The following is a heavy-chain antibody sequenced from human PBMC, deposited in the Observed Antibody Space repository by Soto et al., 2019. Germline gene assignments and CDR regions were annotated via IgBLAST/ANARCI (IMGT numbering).Heavy chain of an antibody. Sequence: PSETLSLTCTVSGGSISSYYWSWIRQPPGKGLEWIGYIYYSGSTNYNPSLKSRVTISVDTSKNQFSLKLSSVTAADTAVYYCARQYSSSWFGTNPHWFDPWGQGTLVTVSS. CDR3: ARQYSSSWFGTNPHWFDP. D-gene: IGHD6-13*01. J-gene: IGHJ5*02. CDR2: IYYSGST. CDR1: GGSISSYY. V-gene: IGHV4-59*01.